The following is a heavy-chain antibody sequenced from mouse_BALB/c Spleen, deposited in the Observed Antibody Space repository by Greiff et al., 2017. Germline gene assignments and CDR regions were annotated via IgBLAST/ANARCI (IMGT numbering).Heavy chain of an antibody. CDR2: ISSGSSTI. V-gene: IGHV5-17*02. CDR1: GFTFSSFG. CDR3: ARRGYSPYYAMDY. Sequence: EVKLQESGGGLVQPGGSRKLSCAASGFTFSSFGMHWVRQAPEKGLEWVAYISSGSSTIYYADTVKGRFTISRDNPKNTLFLQMTSPRSEDTAMYYCARRGYSPYYAMDYWGQGTSVTVSS. J-gene: IGHJ4*01. D-gene: IGHD2-14*01.